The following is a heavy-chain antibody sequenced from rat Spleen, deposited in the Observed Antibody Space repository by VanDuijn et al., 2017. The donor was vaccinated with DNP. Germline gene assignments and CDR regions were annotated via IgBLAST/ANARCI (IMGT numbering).Heavy chain of an antibody. V-gene: IGHV5-22*01. CDR3: ARHSGGY. CDR2: IKYDGGFA. CDR1: GFTFSDYY. J-gene: IGHJ2*01. Sequence: EVQLVESGGGLVQPGRSLKLSCVASGFTFSDYYMAWVRQAPTRGLELVAYIKYDGGFAFHGDSVKGRFTISRDNAKSTLYLQMNSLRSEDMATYYCARHSGGYWGQGVMITVSS.